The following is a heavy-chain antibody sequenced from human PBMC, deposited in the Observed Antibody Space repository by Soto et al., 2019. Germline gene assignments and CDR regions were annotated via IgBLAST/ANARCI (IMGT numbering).Heavy chain of an antibody. D-gene: IGHD4-17*01. CDR2: ISVGGGIT. Sequence: PGGSLRLACVGSEVTFGTYAMTWVRQAPGKGLEWVSGISVGGGITKYADSVKGRFTISRDNAKNTLYLQMNSLRAEDTARYYCAKDPNGDYIGAFDSWGQGT. V-gene: IGHV3-23*01. J-gene: IGHJ4*02. CDR1: EVTFGTYA. CDR3: AKDPNGDYIGAFDS.